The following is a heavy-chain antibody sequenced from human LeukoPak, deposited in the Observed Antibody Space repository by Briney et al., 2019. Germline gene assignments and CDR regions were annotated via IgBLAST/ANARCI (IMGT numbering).Heavy chain of an antibody. CDR3: ASRDVDIVATTTKFDY. J-gene: IGHJ4*02. D-gene: IGHD5-12*01. CDR1: GGSFCGYY. V-gene: IGHV4-34*01. Sequence: SETLSLTCAVYGGSFCGYYWSWIRQPPGKGLEWIGEINHSGSTNYNPSLKSRVTISVDTSKSQFSLKLSSVTAADTAVYYCASRDVDIVATTTKFDYWGQGTLVTVSS. CDR2: INHSGST.